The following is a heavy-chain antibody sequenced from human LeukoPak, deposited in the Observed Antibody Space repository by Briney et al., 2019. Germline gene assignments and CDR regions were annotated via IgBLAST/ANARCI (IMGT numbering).Heavy chain of an antibody. CDR3: AKGGIRSGAFDI. CDR1: GDSISRTNFY. Sequence: KPSETLSLTCTVSGDSISRTNFYWGWIRQPPGKGLEWIGSIYYSGTTNYNPSLKSRVTISVDTSKKQFSLKLRSVTAADTAVYYCAKGGIRSGAFDIWGQGTRVTVSS. CDR2: IYYSGTT. D-gene: IGHD6-13*01. V-gene: IGHV4-39*01. J-gene: IGHJ3*02.